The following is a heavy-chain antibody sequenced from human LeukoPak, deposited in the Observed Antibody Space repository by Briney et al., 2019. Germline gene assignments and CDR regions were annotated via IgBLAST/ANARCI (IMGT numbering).Heavy chain of an antibody. CDR3: ARDRGSGYYYFDC. D-gene: IGHD5-12*01. CDR2: TRSKANSYTI. V-gene: IGHV3-72*01. J-gene: IGHJ4*02. CDR1: GFIFRTYG. Sequence: GGSLRLSCAASGFIFRTYGMHWVRQAPGKGLEWVGRTRSKANSYTIEYAASVKGRFTISRDDSKNSLYLQMNSLKTEDTAVYYCARDRGSGYYYFDCWGQGTLVTVSS.